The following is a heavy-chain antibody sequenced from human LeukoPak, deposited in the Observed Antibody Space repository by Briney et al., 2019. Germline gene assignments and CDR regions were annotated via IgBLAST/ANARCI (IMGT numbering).Heavy chain of an antibody. D-gene: IGHD6-13*01. J-gene: IGHJ4*02. CDR2: ISAYNGNT. CDR3: ARDPRPGGSSRWYIY. Sequence: ASVKVSCNASGYTFTSYGISWVRQAPGQGLEWMGWISAYNGNTNYAQKLQGRVTMTTDTSTSTAYMELRSLRSGDTAVYYCARDPRPGGSSRWYIYWGQGTLVTVSS. CDR1: GYTFTSYG. V-gene: IGHV1-18*01.